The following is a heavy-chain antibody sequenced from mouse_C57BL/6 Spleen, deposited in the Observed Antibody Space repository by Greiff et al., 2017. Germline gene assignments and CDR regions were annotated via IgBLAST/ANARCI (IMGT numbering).Heavy chain of an antibody. CDR2: IRSKSNNYAT. J-gene: IGHJ1*03. CDR3: VRQGDAGSSRYFDV. CDR1: GFSFNTYA. D-gene: IGHD1-1*01. Sequence: DVKLQESGGGLVQPKGSLKLSCAASGFSFNTYAMNWVRQAPGKGLEWVARIRSKSNNYATYYADSVKDRFTISRDDSESMLYLQMNNLKTEDTAMYCCVRQGDAGSSRYFDVWGTGTTVTVSS. V-gene: IGHV10-1*01.